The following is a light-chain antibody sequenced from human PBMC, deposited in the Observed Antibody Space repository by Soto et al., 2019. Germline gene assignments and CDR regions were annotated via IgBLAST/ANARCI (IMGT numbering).Light chain of an antibody. CDR3: QSYDSSLSAAV. CDR2: SNS. V-gene: IGLV1-40*01. CDR1: TSNIGAGYD. J-gene: IGLJ3*02. Sequence: QAVVTQPPSVSGAPGQKVIISCTGSTSNIGAGYDVHWYQQLPGTAPKLLIYSNSNRPSGVPDRLSGSKSGTSASLAITGLQVEDEADYYCQSYDSSLSAAVFGGGTKLTV.